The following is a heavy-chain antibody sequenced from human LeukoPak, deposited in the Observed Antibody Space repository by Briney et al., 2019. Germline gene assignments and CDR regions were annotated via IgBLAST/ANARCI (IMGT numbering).Heavy chain of an antibody. CDR1: GYSFTNYW. CDR2: IYPGDSDT. J-gene: IGHJ4*01. CDR3: ARAASITMVRGVADY. D-gene: IGHD3-10*01. V-gene: IGHV5-51*01. Sequence: GESLKISCKGSGYSFTNYWIGWVRQMPGKGLEWMGIIYPGDSDTRYSPSFQGQVTISADKSINTAYLQWSSLKASDTAMYYCARAASITMVRGVADYWGQEPWSPSPQ.